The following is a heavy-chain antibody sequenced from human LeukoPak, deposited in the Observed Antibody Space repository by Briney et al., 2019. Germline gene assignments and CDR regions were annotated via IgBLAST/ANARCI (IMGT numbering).Heavy chain of an antibody. CDR2: IRDDGSNK. J-gene: IGHJ4*02. CDR1: GFTFCSYG. CDR3: SKDRKGIAALPFDY. Sequence: PGGSLRLSCAASGFTFCSYGMHWVRQAPGKGLEWVAFIRDDGSNKYYADSVKGRFTISRDNSKNTLYLQMNSLRAEDTAVYYCSKDRKGIAALPFDYWGQGTLVTVSS. D-gene: IGHD6-6*01. V-gene: IGHV3-30*02.